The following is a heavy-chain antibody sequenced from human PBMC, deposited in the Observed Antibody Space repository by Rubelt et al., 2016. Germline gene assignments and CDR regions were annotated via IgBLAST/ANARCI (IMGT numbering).Heavy chain of an antibody. CDR1: GYTFTGYY. D-gene: IGHD5-24*01. J-gene: IGHJ4*02. V-gene: IGHV1-18*04. CDR3: ARERDDYGDY. Sequence: QVQLVQSGAEVKKPGASVKVSCKASGYTFTGYYMHWVRQAPGQGLEWMGWISAYNGNTNYAQKLQGRVTMTTETSTSTAYMELRSRRADDTAVYYCARERDDYGDYWGQGTLVTVSS. CDR2: ISAYNGNT.